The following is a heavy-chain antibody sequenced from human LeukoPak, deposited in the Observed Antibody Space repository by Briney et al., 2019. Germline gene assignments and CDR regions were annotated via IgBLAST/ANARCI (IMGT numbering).Heavy chain of an antibody. D-gene: IGHD3-10*01. J-gene: IGHJ6*04. CDR1: GFTFSSYA. CDR3: ASLLDYYGSGSYYPTSGMDV. V-gene: IGHV3-30*04. Sequence: GGSLTLSCAASGFTFSSYAMHWVRQAPGKGLEWVAVISYDGSNKYYADSVKGRFTISRDNSKNTLYLQMNSLRAEDTAVYYCASLLDYYGSGSYYPTSGMDVWGKGTTVTVSS. CDR2: ISYDGSNK.